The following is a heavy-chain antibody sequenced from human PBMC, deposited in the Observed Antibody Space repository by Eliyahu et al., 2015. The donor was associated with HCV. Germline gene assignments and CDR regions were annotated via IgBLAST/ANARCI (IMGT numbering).Heavy chain of an antibody. D-gene: IGHD3-22*01. J-gene: IGHJ6*02. CDR3: ARDQYYYDSSGYPLLYYYYGMDV. CDR1: GFPFXSXG. CDR2: IWYDGSNK. V-gene: IGHV3-33*01. Sequence: QVQLVESGGGVVQPGXSLRLSFAASGFPFXSXGXHWVRXAPGKGLEGVAVIWYDGSNKYYADSVKGRFTISRDNSKNTLYLQMNSLRAEDTAVYYCARDQYYYDSSGYPLLYYYYGMDVWGQGTTVTVSS.